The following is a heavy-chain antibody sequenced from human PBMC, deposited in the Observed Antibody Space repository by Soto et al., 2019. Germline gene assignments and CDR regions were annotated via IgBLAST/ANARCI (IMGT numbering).Heavy chain of an antibody. CDR2: ISGSVGST. CDR1: GFTFSSYA. D-gene: IGHD3-22*01. CDR3: AKQTIVVGPPRLFAY. V-gene: IGHV3-23*01. J-gene: IGHJ4*01. Sequence: GGSLRLSCAASGFTFSSYAMSWVRQAPGKGLEWVSAISGSVGSTYYADSVKGRFTISRDNSKNTLYLQINSLRAEDTAVYDCAKQTIVVGPPRLFAYWGHGTLVTVAS.